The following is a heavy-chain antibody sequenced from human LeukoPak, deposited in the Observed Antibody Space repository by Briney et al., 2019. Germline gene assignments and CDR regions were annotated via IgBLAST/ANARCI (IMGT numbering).Heavy chain of an antibody. Sequence: GSLRLSCAASRFTLSNYWMSWVRQAPGKGLEWIGEINHSGSTNYNPSLKSRVTISVDTSKNQFSLKLSSVTAADTAVYYCARGPPRRRYYGSGSPDYWGQGTLVTVSS. CDR1: RFTLSNYW. CDR3: ARGPPRRRYYGSGSPDY. D-gene: IGHD3-10*01. V-gene: IGHV4-34*01. J-gene: IGHJ4*02. CDR2: INHSGST.